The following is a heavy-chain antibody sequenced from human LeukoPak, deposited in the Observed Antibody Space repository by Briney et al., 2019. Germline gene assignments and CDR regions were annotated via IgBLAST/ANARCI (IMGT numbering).Heavy chain of an antibody. CDR1: EFTFSNYY. J-gene: IGHJ4*02. D-gene: IGHD2-2*01. V-gene: IGHV3-23*01. CDR3: ANFVTGCYGWAFDY. Sequence: GGSLSLTCAASEFTFSNYYMSWVRQAPGKGLEWVSSISGSGGNTYYADSMKGRFTTSRNNSKNTPYLQITSLGAEDTAVYYCANFVTGCYGWAFDYWGQGTLVTVSS. CDR2: ISGSGGNT.